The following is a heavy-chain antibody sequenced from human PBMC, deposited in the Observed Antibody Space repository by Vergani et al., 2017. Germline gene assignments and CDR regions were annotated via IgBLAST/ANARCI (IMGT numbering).Heavy chain of an antibody. D-gene: IGHD2-21*02. CDR1: GFTFSDYY. V-gene: IGHV3-11*01. Sequence: VQLVESGGGLVKPGGSLRLSCAASGFTFSDYYMSWIRQAPGKGLEWVSYISSSGSTIYYADSVKGRFTISRDNAKNSLYLQMNSLRSEDTAVYYCARDLHIVVVTASSPYGMDVWGQGTTVTVSS. CDR3: ARDLHIVVVTASSPYGMDV. J-gene: IGHJ6*02. CDR2: ISSSGSTI.